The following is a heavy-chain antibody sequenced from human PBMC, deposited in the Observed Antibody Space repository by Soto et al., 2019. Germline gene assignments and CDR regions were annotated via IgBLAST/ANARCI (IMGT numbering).Heavy chain of an antibody. D-gene: IGHD5-18*01. V-gene: IGHV1-3*05. Sequence: QVQLVQSGAEEKKPGASVKVSCKASGYTFTSYAMHWVRQAPGQRLEWMGWINAGNGNTKYSQKFQGRVIITRDTSASTAYMELSSLRAEDTDVYYCARDPVDSDGNTWGEGALVTVAA. CDR2: INAGNGNT. J-gene: IGHJ5*02. CDR1: GYTFTSYA. CDR3: ARDPVDSDGNT.